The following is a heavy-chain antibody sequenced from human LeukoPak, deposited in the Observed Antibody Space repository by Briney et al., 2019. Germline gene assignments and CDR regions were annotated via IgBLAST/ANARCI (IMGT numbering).Heavy chain of an antibody. CDR3: ARGARMNDY. D-gene: IGHD2-15*01. V-gene: IGHV4-30-4*01. Sequence: PSETLSLTCTVSGGSISSGDYYWSWIRQPPGKGLEWIGSIFYSGSTYYNPSLKSRVTISVDTSKNQFSLKLSSVTAADTAVYYCARGARMNDYWGQGTLLTVPS. CDR1: GGSISSGDYY. J-gene: IGHJ4*02. CDR2: IFYSGST.